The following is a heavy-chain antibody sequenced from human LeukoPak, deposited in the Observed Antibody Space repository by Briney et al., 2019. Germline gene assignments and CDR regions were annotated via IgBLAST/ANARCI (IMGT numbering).Heavy chain of an antibody. J-gene: IGHJ4*02. CDR3: ARVRGAYGGYEEKVAFDY. Sequence: GGSLRLSCAASGFTFSSYEMNWVRQAPGKGLEWVSYISSSGSTIYYADSVKGRFTISRDNAKNSLYLQMNSLRAEDTAVYYCARVRGAYGGYEEKVAFDYWGQGTLVTVSS. CDR1: GFTFSSYE. V-gene: IGHV3-48*03. CDR2: ISSSGSTI. D-gene: IGHD5-12*01.